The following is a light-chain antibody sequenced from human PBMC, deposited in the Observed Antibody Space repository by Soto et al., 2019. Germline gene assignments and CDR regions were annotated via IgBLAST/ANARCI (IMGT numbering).Light chain of an antibody. J-gene: IGLJ2*01. V-gene: IGLV2-11*01. CDR1: SSDVGV. CDR3: CSYAGSYTL. CDR2: DVS. Sequence: QSALTQPRSVSGSPGQSVTISCTGTSSDVGVSWYQQHPGKAPKLMIYDVSKRPSGVPDRFSGSKSANTASLTISGLQAEDEADYYCCSYAGSYTLFGGGTKLTVL.